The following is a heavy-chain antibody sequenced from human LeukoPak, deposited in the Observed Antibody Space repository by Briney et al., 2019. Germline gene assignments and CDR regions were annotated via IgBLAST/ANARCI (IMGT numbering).Heavy chain of an antibody. J-gene: IGHJ4*02. D-gene: IGHD1-14*01. CDR1: GFTFSSYL. CDR2: INSDGSST. V-gene: IGHV3-74*01. Sequence: GGSLRLSCAASGFTFSSYLMHWVRQAPGKGLVWVSRINSDGSSTNYADSVKGRFTISRDNAKDTLYLQMNSLRAEDTAVYYCARGGNYPFDYWGQGTLVTVSS. CDR3: ARGGNYPFDY.